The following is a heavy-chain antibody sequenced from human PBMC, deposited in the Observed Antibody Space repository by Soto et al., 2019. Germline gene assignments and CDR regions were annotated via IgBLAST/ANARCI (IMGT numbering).Heavy chain of an antibody. V-gene: IGHV3-23*01. CDR2: ISAGSGTI. J-gene: IGHJ4*02. Sequence: PGGSLRLSCAASGVTFSDYAMSWVRQAPGEGLEWVSAISAGSGTIHYADSVKGRFTISRDNSKNTLYLQMNSLRVEDTALYYCAKGFVSRGYFYHWGQGTLVTVSS. CDR1: GVTFSDYA. D-gene: IGHD3-10*01. CDR3: AKGFVSRGYFYH.